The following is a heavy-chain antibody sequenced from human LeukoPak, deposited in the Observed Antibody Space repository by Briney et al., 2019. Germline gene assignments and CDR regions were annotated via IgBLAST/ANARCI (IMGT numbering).Heavy chain of an antibody. CDR1: GGTFSSYA. J-gene: IGHJ6*03. D-gene: IGHD1-14*01. Sequence: ASVKVSCKASGGTFSSYAISWVRQAPGQGLEWMGIINPSGGSTFYAQKFQGRVTMTRDTSTSTVYMELSSLTSEDTAVYYCARSSGRSPNREYMDVWGKGTTVTISS. CDR3: ARSSGRSPNREYMDV. CDR2: INPSGGST. V-gene: IGHV1-46*01.